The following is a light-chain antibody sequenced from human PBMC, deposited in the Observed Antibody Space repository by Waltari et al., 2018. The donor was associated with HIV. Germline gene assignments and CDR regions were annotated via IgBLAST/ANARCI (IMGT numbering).Light chain of an antibody. V-gene: IGKV4-1*01. CDR3: QQYYSTPPT. J-gene: IGKJ4*01. CDR1: QSVLYSSNNKNY. CDR2: WGF. Sequence: DIVMTQSPDSLAVSLGERATINCKSSQSVLYSSNNKNYLAMYQQKPGQPPKLLIYWGFTRESGVPDRFSCSGSGTDFSLTISSLQAEDVAVYYCQQYYSTPPTFGGGTKVEIK.